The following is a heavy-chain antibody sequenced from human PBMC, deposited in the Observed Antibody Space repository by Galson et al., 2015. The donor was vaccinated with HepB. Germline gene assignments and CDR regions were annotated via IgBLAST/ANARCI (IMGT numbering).Heavy chain of an antibody. CDR1: GFTVSSNY. J-gene: IGHJ3*02. CDR2: IYSGGST. CDR3: ARDQVWFGGAFDI. Sequence: SLRLSCAASGFTVSSNYMSWVRQAPGKGLEWVSVIYSGGSTYYADSVKGRFTISRDNSKNTLYLQMNSLRAVDTAGYYCARDQVWFGGAFDIWGQGTMVTVSS. V-gene: IGHV3-66*02. D-gene: IGHD3-10*01.